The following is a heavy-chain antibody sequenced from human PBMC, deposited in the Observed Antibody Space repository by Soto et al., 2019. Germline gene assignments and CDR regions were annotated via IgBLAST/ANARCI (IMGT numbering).Heavy chain of an antibody. CDR2: ISSSSSTI. CDR1: GFTFSSYS. D-gene: IGHD3-3*01. Sequence: GGSLRLSCAASGFTFSSYSMNWVRQAPGKGLEWVSYISSSSSTIYYADSVKGRFTISRDNAKNSLYLQMNSLRDEDTAVYYCARGSHRREWLFQRKWFDPWGQGTLVTVSS. J-gene: IGHJ5*02. CDR3: ARGSHRREWLFQRKWFDP. V-gene: IGHV3-48*02.